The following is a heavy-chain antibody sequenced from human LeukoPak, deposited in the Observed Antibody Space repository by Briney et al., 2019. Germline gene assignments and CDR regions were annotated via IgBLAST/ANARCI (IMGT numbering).Heavy chain of an antibody. CDR3: ASPAIPGYSSGWQYFQL. Sequence: GESLKISCKGSGYRFTSYWIAWVRPMPGKGLEWMGIIYPGDSDTRYSPSFQGQVTISADKSISTASLQWTSLKASDTAMYYCASPAIPGYSSGWQYFQLWGQGTLVTVSS. CDR2: IYPGDSDT. V-gene: IGHV5-51*01. CDR1: GYRFTSYW. J-gene: IGHJ1*01. D-gene: IGHD6-19*01.